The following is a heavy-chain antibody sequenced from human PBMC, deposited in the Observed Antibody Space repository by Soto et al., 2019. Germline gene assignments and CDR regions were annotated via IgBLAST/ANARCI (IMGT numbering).Heavy chain of an antibody. V-gene: IGHV4-34*01. Sequence: QVQLQQWGAGPLRPLETLSLTCGVSGGSFSGYYWAWIRQAPGKGLEWIGEINDRGSINDTPSLKSRVSISVDTSKNHYSLNLRSVTAADTAVYYCARESHDILTGPPWVWYFDIWGRGTLVTVSS. CDR1: GGSFSGYY. D-gene: IGHD3-9*01. CDR3: ARESHDILTGPPWVWYFDI. CDR2: INDRGSI. J-gene: IGHJ2*01.